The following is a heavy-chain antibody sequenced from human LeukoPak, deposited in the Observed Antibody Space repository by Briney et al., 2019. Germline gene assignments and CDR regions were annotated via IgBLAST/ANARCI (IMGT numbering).Heavy chain of an antibody. D-gene: IGHD2-21*02. V-gene: IGHV3-23*01. CDR1: GFTFSSFA. J-gene: IGHJ6*03. CDR3: AKRGGLPPLDYYYYYMDV. Sequence: GGSLRLSCAASGFTFSSFAMSWVRQAPGEGLEWVSAISGSGGSTDYADSVKGRFTMSRDNSKNTLYLQMNSLRAEDTAVYYCAKRGGLPPLDYYYYYMDVWGKGTTVTVSS. CDR2: ISGSGGST.